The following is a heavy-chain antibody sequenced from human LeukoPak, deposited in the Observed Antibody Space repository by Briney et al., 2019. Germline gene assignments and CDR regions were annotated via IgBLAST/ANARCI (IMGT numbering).Heavy chain of an antibody. D-gene: IGHD2-2*01. V-gene: IGHV3-30*03. CDR1: GFTVSSNY. CDR3: AGVMGRYCSSNSCYVDY. J-gene: IGHJ4*02. CDR2: ISYDGSNK. Sequence: GGSLRLSCAASGFTVSSNYMSWVRQAPGKGLEWVAVISYDGSNKYYADSVKGRFTISRDNSKNTLYLQMNSLRAEDTAVYYCAGVMGRYCSSNSCYVDYWGQGTLVTVSS.